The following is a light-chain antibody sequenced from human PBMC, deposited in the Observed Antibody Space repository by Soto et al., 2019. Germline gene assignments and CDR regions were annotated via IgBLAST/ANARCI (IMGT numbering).Light chain of an antibody. CDR3: QQRSIWPLT. J-gene: IGKJ4*01. CDR2: DAS. V-gene: IGKV3-11*01. CDR1: QSINSY. Sequence: EIVLTQSPATLSLSPGERATLSCRASQSINSYLAWFQQKPGQAPRLLIYDASNRATGIPARFSGSGSGTDFTLTISSLEPEDFAIYYCQQRSIWPLTFGGGTNLEIK.